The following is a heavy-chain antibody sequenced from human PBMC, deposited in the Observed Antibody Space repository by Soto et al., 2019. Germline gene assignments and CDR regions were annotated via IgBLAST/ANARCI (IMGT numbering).Heavy chain of an antibody. CDR2: IYYSGST. Sequence: QVQLQESGPGLVKPSETLSLTCTVSGGSISSYYWSWIRQPPGKGLEWIGYIYYSGSTNYNPSLKSRVTTSVDTSKNQFSLKLSSVTAADTAVYYCAREGLTGTIGLYYYSGMDVWGQGTTVTVSS. CDR3: AREGLTGTIGLYYYSGMDV. D-gene: IGHD1-7*01. J-gene: IGHJ6*02. CDR1: GGSISSYY. V-gene: IGHV4-59*01.